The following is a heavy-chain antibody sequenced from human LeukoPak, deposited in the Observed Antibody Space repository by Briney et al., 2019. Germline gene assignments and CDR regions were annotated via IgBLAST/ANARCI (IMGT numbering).Heavy chain of an antibody. V-gene: IGHV4-4*07. CDR3: ARDDIAVAGAFDI. Sequence: SETLSLTCAVYGGSFSSYYWSWIRQPAGKGLEWIGRIYTSGSTNYNPSLKSRVTMSVDTSKNQFSLKLSSVTAADTAVYYCARDDIAVAGAFDIWGQGTMVTVSS. D-gene: IGHD6-19*01. CDR1: GGSFSSYY. CDR2: IYTSGST. J-gene: IGHJ3*02.